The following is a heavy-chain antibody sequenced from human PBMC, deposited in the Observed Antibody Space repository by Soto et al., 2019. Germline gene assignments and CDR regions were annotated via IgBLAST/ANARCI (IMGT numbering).Heavy chain of an antibody. V-gene: IGHV4-4*02. CDR1: GGSVRAPDW. Sequence: QVHLQESGPGLVAPSGTLSLTCTLSGGSVRAPDWWNWVRQSPDKGLEWIAEVHISGHSNYNPSLRSRVSVSIDSSTNQFYLNLYSVTAADTAIYYCARVRQGCSANNCYFDPWGQGTQVTISS. CDR2: VHISGHS. CDR3: ARVRQGCSANNCYFDP. D-gene: IGHD1-1*01. J-gene: IGHJ5*01.